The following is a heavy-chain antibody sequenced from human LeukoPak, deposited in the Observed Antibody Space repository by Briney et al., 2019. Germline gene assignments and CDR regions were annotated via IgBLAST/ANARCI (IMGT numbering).Heavy chain of an antibody. J-gene: IGHJ6*03. Sequence: ASVKVSCKASGYTFTGYYMHWVRQAPGQGLEWMGWINPNSGGTNYAQKFQGRGTMTRDTSISTAYMELSRLRSDDTAVYYCARANYYYYYMDVWGKGTTVTVSS. CDR1: GYTFTGYY. CDR3: ARANYYYYYMDV. CDR2: INPNSGGT. V-gene: IGHV1-2*02.